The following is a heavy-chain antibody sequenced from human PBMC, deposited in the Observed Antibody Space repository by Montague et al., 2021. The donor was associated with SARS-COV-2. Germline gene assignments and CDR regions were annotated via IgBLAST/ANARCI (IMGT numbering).Heavy chain of an antibody. Sequence: SETLSLTCTVSGGSISRYYWNWIRQSPGKGLEWIGYIYYTGSTSYNPSLNSRVSISVDTSNNQFSLRLSSVTAADTAVYYCASMIVQHAGMDVWGQGTTVTVSS. CDR1: GGSISRYY. CDR3: ASMIVQHAGMDV. CDR2: IYYTGST. D-gene: IGHD3-22*01. V-gene: IGHV4-59*01. J-gene: IGHJ6*02.